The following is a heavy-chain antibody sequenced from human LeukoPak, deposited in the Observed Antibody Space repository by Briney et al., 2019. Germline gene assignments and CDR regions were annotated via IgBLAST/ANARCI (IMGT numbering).Heavy chain of an antibody. Sequence: RSSETLSLTCTVSGGSISSGSYYWSWIRQPAGKGLEWIGRIYTSGSTNYNPSLKSRLTISVDTSNNQFSLKLSSVTAADTSVYYCARDHWGYIYDAPYNWFDPWGQGTLVTVSS. D-gene: IGHD5-18*01. V-gene: IGHV4-61*02. CDR3: ARDHWGYIYDAPYNWFDP. CDR2: IYTSGST. J-gene: IGHJ5*02. CDR1: GGSISSGSYY.